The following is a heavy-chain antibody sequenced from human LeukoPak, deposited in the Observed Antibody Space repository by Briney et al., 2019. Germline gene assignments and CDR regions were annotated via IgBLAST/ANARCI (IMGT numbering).Heavy chain of an antibody. CDR1: GFTFSSYS. V-gene: IGHV3-21*01. CDR2: ISSSSSYI. J-gene: IGHJ4*02. Sequence: GGSLRLSCAASGFTFSSYSMNWVRPAPGKGLEWVSSISSSSSYIYYADSVKGRFTISRDNAKNSLYLQMNSLRAEDTAVYYCARALKRWLQFAGDYWGQGTLVTVSS. CDR3: ARALKRWLQFAGDY. D-gene: IGHD5-24*01.